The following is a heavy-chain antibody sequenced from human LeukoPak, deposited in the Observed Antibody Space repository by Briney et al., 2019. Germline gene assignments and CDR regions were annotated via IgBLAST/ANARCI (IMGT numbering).Heavy chain of an antibody. J-gene: IGHJ4*02. CDR2: IYYSGST. CDR1: GGSISSYY. V-gene: IGHV4-59*01. Sequence: SETLSLTCTVSGGSISSYYWSWIRQPPGKGLEWIGYIYYSGSTNYNPSLKSRVTISVDTSKNQFSLKLSSVTAADTAVYYCERERAPTDYWGQGTLVTVSS. CDR3: ERERAPTDY.